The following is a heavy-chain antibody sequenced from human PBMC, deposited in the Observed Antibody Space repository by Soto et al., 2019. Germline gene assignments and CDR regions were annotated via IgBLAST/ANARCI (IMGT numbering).Heavy chain of an antibody. CDR2: IIPIFGTA. J-gene: IGHJ4*02. CDR3: ARAIFGAYYFDY. CDR1: GGTFSSYA. D-gene: IGHD3-3*01. Sequence: SVKVSCKASGGTFSSYAISWARQAPGQGLEWMGGIIPIFGTANYAQKFQGRVTITADESTSTAYMELSSLRSEDTAVYYCARAIFGAYYFDYWGQGTLVTVSS. V-gene: IGHV1-69*13.